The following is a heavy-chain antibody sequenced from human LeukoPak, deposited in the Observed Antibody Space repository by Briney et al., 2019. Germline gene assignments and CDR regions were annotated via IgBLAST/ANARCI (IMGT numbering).Heavy chain of an antibody. CDR1: GYTFTSYY. V-gene: IGHV1-46*01. Sequence: ASVKVSCKASGYTFTSYYMHWVRQAPGQGLEWMGLINPSDGRTTYAQKFQGRVTLTREMSTSTVYMELSSLRSEDTAVYYCARGDSGRGYFDWLLENHYYYYMDVWGKGTTVTISS. CDR2: INPSDGRT. J-gene: IGHJ6*03. D-gene: IGHD3-9*01. CDR3: ARGDSGRGYFDWLLENHYYYYMDV.